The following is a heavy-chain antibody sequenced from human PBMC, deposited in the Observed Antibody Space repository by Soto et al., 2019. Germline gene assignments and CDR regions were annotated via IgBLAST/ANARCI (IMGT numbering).Heavy chain of an antibody. J-gene: IGHJ6*03. D-gene: IGHD2-8*01. CDR1: GGSFSGYY. V-gene: IGHV4-34*01. CDR3: ARGLYCTNGVCYTRYYYYYMDV. CDR2: INHSGST. Sequence: QVQLQQWGAGLLKPSETLSLTCAVYGGSFSGYYWSWIRQPPGKGLEWIGEINHSGSTNYNPSRKSRVTISVDTSKNQFSLKLSSVTAADTAVYYCARGLYCTNGVCYTRYYYYYMDVWGKGTTVTVSS.